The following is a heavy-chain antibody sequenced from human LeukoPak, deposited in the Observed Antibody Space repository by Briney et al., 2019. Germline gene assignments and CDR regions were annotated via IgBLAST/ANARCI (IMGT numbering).Heavy chain of an antibody. V-gene: IGHV3-11*01. CDR2: ISTSGSTI. Sequence: GGSLRLSCVDSGFTFSDYYMSWIRQAPGKGLGWVSYISTSGSTIYYADSVKGRFTISRDNAKNSLYLQMNSLRAEDTAVYYCAKVPRGAGTSSGYWGQGTLVTVSS. CDR1: GFTFSDYY. CDR3: AKVPRGAGTSSGY. J-gene: IGHJ4*02. D-gene: IGHD3-3*01.